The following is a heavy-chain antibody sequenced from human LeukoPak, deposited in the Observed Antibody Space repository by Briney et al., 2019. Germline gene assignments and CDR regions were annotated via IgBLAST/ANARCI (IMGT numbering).Heavy chain of an antibody. CDR2: IYSSGST. D-gene: IGHD2-2*01. V-gene: IGHV3-66*01. J-gene: IGHJ3*02. Sequence: PGGSLRLSCAASGFTVSSNYMSWVRQAPGKGLEWVSVIYSSGSTYYADSVKGRFTISRDNSKNTLYLQMNSLRAEDTAVYYCARDLDQPHEAFDIWGQGTMVTVSS. CDR1: GFTVSSNY. CDR3: ARDLDQPHEAFDI.